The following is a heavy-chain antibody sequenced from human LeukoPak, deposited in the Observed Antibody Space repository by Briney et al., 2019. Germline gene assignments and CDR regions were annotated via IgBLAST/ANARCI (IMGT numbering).Heavy chain of an antibody. V-gene: IGHV3-21*01. J-gene: IGHJ4*02. Sequence: GGSLRLSCAASGLTFSSYSMNWVRQAPGKGLEWVSSISSSSSYIYYADSVKGRFTISRDNAKNSLYLQMNSLRVEDTAVYYCARSISGSYGYWGQGTLVTVSP. CDR2: ISSSSSYI. CDR3: ARSISGSYGY. D-gene: IGHD1-26*01. CDR1: GLTFSSYS.